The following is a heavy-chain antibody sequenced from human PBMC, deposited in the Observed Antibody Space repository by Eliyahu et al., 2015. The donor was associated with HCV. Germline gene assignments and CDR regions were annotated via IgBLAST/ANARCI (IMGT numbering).Heavy chain of an antibody. CDR1: GGSISNTY. J-gene: IGHJ5*02. Sequence: QVQVEESGPGLVMPSETLSLTCTVXGGSISNTYWSWIRQPPGKGLEGIGYIYYGGTTNYNPSLKSRVALSVDTSKNQFSLKVKYVTAADTAFYYCASHGPSGTYHNWFDPWGQGTLVIVSS. D-gene: IGHD1-26*01. V-gene: IGHV4-59*08. CDR2: IYYGGTT. CDR3: ASHGPSGTYHNWFDP.